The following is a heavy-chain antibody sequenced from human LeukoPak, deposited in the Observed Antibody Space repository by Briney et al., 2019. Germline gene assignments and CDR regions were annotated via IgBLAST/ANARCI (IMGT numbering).Heavy chain of an antibody. D-gene: IGHD3-22*01. CDR1: GYSFSTYW. Sequence: PGESLKISCKGSGYSFSTYWIGWVRQMPGKGLELMGIINPGDSDTTYSPSFQGQVTISVDKSISTAYLQWSTLKASDTAMYYCARRVNSGYYFDYWAQGTLVTVSS. J-gene: IGHJ4*02. CDR3: ARRVNSGYYFDY. CDR2: INPGDSDT. V-gene: IGHV5-51*01.